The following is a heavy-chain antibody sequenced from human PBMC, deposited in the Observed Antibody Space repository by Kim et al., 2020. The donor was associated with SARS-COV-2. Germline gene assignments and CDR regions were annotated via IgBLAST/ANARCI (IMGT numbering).Heavy chain of an antibody. J-gene: IGHJ4*02. D-gene: IGHD3-10*01. Sequence: YSQKFQGRVTSTKDTSASTAYMELSSLRSEDTAVYYCARETGFGELFFDYWGQGTLVTVSS. CDR3: ARETGFGELFFDY. V-gene: IGHV1-3*01.